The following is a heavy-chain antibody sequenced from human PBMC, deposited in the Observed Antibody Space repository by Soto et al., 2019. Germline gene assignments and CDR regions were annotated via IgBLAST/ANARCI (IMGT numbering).Heavy chain of an antibody. Sequence: QMQLVQSGPEVKKPGTSVKVACKASGCTFTSSAVQWVRQARGPLLEWIGWIVVGSGNTNYAQRSQERVTITRDMSTSTAYMELSSLRSEDTAVYSCAVVNGSYYGSWFDPWGQGTLVTVSS. J-gene: IGHJ5*02. D-gene: IGHD1-26*01. CDR3: AVVNGSYYGSWFDP. V-gene: IGHV1-58*01. CDR1: GCTFTSSA. CDR2: IVVGSGNT.